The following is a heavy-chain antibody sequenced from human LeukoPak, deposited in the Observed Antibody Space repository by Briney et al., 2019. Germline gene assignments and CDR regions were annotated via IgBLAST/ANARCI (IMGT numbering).Heavy chain of an antibody. CDR2: INPRDGGT. J-gene: IGHJ4*02. V-gene: IGHV1-46*01. CDR1: GYSFTSYY. CDR3: ARAGIVGAPFDY. Sequence: ASVKVSCKASGYSFTSYYMHWVRQAPGQGLDWVGVINPRDGGTTYAQKFQGRVTMTTDMSTSTVYMELSSLRIEDTAVYYCARAGIVGAPFDYWGQGTLVTVSS. D-gene: IGHD1-26*01.